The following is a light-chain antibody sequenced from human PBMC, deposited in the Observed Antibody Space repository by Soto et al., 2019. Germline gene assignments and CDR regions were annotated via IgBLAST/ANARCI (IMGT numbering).Light chain of an antibody. V-gene: IGLV2-14*03. J-gene: IGLJ2*01. CDR3: SSYTSSSTLV. CDR2: DVS. CDR1: SSDVGGYNY. Sequence: QSALTQPASVSGSPGQSITISCTGTSSDVGGYNYVSWYQQHPGKAPKLMIYDVSNRPSGVSNRFSGSKSGNTASLTISRHQAEDEDEYYCSSYTSSSTLVFGGGTKLTVL.